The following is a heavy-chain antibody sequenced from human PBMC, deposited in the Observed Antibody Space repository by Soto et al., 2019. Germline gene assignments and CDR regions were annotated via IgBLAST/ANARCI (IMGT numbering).Heavy chain of an antibody. V-gene: IGHV4-59*01. CDR1: GGSISSYY. J-gene: IGHJ6*02. CDR3: ARVKSGYSYGSYYYYGMDV. D-gene: IGHD5-18*01. Sequence: PSETLSLTCTVSGGSISSYYWSWIRQPPGKGLEWIGYIYYSRSTNYNPSLKSRVTISVDTSKNQFSLKLSSVTAADTAVYYCARVKSGYSYGSYYYYGMDVWGQGTTVTVSS. CDR2: IYYSRST.